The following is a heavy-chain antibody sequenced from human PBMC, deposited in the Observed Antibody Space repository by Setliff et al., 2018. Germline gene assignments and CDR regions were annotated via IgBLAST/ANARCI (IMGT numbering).Heavy chain of an antibody. J-gene: IGHJ4*02. V-gene: IGHV4-61*02. CDR3: ASSGSGSYYNLDY. CDR1: GGSISSGSYY. Sequence: SETLSLTCTVSGGSISSGSYYWSWIRQPAGKGLEWIGRIYTSGSTNYNPSLKSRVTISVDTSKNQFSLKLSSVTAADTAVYYCASSGSGSYYNLDYWGQGTPVTVSS. D-gene: IGHD3-10*01. CDR2: IYTSGST.